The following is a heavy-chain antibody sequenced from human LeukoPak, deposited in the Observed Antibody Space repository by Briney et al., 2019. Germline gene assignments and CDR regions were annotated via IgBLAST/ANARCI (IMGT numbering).Heavy chain of an antibody. J-gene: IGHJ4*02. D-gene: IGHD1-26*01. CDR2: INQDGSEK. V-gene: IGHV3-7*05. CDR1: GFTFSSYW. CDR3: ARSRIVGATTPFDY. Sequence: GGSLRLSCAASGFTFSSYWMNWVRQAPGEGLEWVANINQDGSEKYFVDSVRGRFTISRDNAQNSLYLQMNSLRAEDTAVYYCARSRIVGATTPFDYWGQGTLVTVSS.